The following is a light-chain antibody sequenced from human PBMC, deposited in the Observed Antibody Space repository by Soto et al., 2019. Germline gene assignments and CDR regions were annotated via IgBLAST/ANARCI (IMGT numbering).Light chain of an antibody. CDR1: SIGSKS. CDR2: DDT. Sequence: ELTQPPSVSVAPGQTASIACGGDSIGSKSVNWYQQRPGQAPVVVVYDDTDRPTGIPERFSGSNSGNTATLTITRVEAGDEADYYCQVWDGRSFQGVFGPGTKVTVL. CDR3: QVWDGRSFQGV. V-gene: IGLV3-21*02. J-gene: IGLJ1*01.